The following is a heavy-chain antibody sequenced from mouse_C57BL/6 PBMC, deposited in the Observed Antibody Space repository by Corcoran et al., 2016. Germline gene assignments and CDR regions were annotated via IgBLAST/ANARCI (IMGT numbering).Heavy chain of an antibody. V-gene: IGHV1-81*01. CDR3: ARGSNYDAMDY. J-gene: IGHJ4*01. CDR1: GYTFTSYV. D-gene: IGHD2-5*01. Sequence: QVQLQQSGAELARPGASVKLSCKASGYTFTSYVIRWVKQRTGQGREWIREIYPRSGNTYYNEKFKGKATLTADKSSSTAYMELRSLTSEDSAVYFCARGSNYDAMDYWGQGTSVTVSS. CDR2: IYPRSGNT.